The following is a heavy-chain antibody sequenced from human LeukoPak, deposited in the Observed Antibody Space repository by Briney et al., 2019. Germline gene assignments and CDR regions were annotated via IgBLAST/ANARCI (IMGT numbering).Heavy chain of an antibody. J-gene: IGHJ4*02. CDR2: INPNSGGT. D-gene: IGHD3-9*01. CDR1: GYTFTGYH. V-gene: IGHV1-2*02. Sequence: ASVKVSCKASGYTFTGYHMHWVRQAPGQGLEWMGWINPNSGGTNYAQKFQGRVTMTRDTSISTAYMELSRLRSDDTAVYYCARAAYYDILTGYFFDYWGQGTLVTVSS. CDR3: ARAAYYDILTGYFFDY.